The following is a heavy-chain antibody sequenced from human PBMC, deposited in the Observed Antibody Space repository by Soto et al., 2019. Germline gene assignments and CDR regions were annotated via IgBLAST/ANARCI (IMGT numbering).Heavy chain of an antibody. J-gene: IGHJ4*02. D-gene: IGHD3-22*01. CDR1: CGSISSGDYY. Sequence: ASETLSLTCTVSCGSISSGDYYWSWIRQPPGKGLEWIGYIYYSGSTYYNPSLKSRVTISVDTSKNQFYLKLSSVTAADTAVYYCATSITMIFYYWGQGTLVTVSS. CDR2: IYYSGST. V-gene: IGHV4-30-4*01. CDR3: ATSITMIFYY.